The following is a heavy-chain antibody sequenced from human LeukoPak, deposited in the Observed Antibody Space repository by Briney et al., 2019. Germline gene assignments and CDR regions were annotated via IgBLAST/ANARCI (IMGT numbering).Heavy chain of an antibody. V-gene: IGHV1-18*04. CDR3: ARNDYGDRAVAFDI. D-gene: IGHD4-17*01. CDR2: ISAYNGNT. CDR1: GYTFTSYG. J-gene: IGHJ3*02. Sequence: SVKVSCKASGYTFTSYGISWVRQAPGQGLEWMGWISAYNGNTNYAQKLQGRVTMTTDTSTSTAYMELRSLRSDDTAVYYCARNDYGDRAVAFDIWVQGTMVTVSS.